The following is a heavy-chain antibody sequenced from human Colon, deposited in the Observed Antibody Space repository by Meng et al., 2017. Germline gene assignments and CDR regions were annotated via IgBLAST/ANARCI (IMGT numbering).Heavy chain of an antibody. CDR1: GLTFNNYW. CDR2: IKQDGSAK. V-gene: IGHV3-7*01. CDR3: AGGSGWLIEY. Sequence: GESLKISYVVSGLTFNNYWMTWVRQAPGKGLEWVANIKQDGSAKYYVESVKGRFTISRDNAKNSLYLQMNVLRVEDTAVYYCAGGSGWLIEYWGQGTRVTVSS. D-gene: IGHD6-19*01. J-gene: IGHJ4*02.